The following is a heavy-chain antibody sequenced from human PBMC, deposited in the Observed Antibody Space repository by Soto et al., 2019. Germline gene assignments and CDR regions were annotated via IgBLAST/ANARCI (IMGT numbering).Heavy chain of an antibody. Sequence: QVQLVQSGAEVKKPGASVKVSCKASGYTFTSYGISWVRQAPGQGLEWMGWISAYNGNTNYAQKLQGRVTMTTDTSTSTAYMERRLRRYDATAVYYCAERALGRGVIRSYGDYWGQGTLVTVSS. CDR3: AERALGRGVIRSYGDY. CDR2: ISAYNGNT. J-gene: IGHJ4*02. V-gene: IGHV1-18*01. D-gene: IGHD3-10*01. CDR1: GYTFTSYG.